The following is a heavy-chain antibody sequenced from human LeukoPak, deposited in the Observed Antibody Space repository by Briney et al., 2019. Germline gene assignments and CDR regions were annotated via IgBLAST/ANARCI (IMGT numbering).Heavy chain of an antibody. CDR1: GFTFSSYS. D-gene: IGHD3-10*02. CDR2: ISSTSTYI. J-gene: IGHJ6*04. CDR3: AELGITMIGGV. V-gene: IGHV3-21*01. Sequence: KPGGSLRLSCAASGFTFSSYSMSWVRQAPGKGLEWVSSISSTSTYIHYADSVKGRFTISRDNAKNSLYLQMNSLRAEDTAVYYCAELGITMIGGVWGKGTTVTISS.